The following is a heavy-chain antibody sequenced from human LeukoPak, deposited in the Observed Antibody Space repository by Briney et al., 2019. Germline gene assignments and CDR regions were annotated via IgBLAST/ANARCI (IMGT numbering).Heavy chain of an antibody. CDR2: IYYSGST. J-gene: IGHJ4*02. V-gene: IGHV4-59*01. D-gene: IGHD5-18*01. CDR1: GGSISSYY. CDR3: ARGLARGYSYGHFDY. Sequence: SETLSLTCTVSGGSISSYYWSWIRQPPGKGLEWIGYIYYSGSTNYNASLKSRVTISVDTSKNQFSLKLSSVTAADTAVYYCARGLARGYSYGHFDYWGQGTLVTVSS.